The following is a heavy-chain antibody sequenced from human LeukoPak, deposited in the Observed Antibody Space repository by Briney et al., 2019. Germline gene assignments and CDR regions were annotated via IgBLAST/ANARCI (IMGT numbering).Heavy chain of an antibody. J-gene: IGHJ5*02. Sequence: ASVKVSCKASGGTFSSYAISWVRQAPGQGLEWMGGIIPIFGTANYAQKFQGRVTITTDESTCTAYMELSSLRSEDTAVYYCAREYYYDSSGSWNSFDPWGQGTLVTVSS. D-gene: IGHD3-22*01. CDR2: IIPIFGTA. CDR1: GGTFSSYA. V-gene: IGHV1-69*05. CDR3: AREYYYDSSGSWNSFDP.